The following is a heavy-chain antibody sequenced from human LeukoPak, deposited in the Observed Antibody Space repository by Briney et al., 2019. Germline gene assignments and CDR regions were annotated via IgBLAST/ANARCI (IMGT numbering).Heavy chain of an antibody. CDR3: AKEGIWYYFDY. CDR2: ISYDGSNK. V-gene: IGHV3-30*04. CDR1: GFTFSSYA. D-gene: IGHD6-13*01. J-gene: IGHJ4*02. Sequence: GRSLRLSCAASGFTFSSYAMHWVRQAPGKGLEWVAVISYDGSNKYYADSVKGRFTISRDNSKNTLYLQMNSLRAEDTAVYYCAKEGIWYYFDYWGQGTLVTVSS.